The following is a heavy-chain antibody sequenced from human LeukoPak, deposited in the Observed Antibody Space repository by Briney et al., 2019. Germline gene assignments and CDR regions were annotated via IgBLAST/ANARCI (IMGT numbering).Heavy chain of an antibody. V-gene: IGHV4-39*07. CDR2: IYYSGST. J-gene: IGHJ5*02. CDR1: GGSISSSSYY. Sequence: PSETLSLTCTVSGGSISSSSYYWGWIRQPPGKGLEWIGSIYYSGSTYYNPSLKSRVTISVDTSKNQFSLKLSSVTAADTAVYYCARDHGSGWIDPWGQGTLVTVSS. CDR3: ARDHGSGWIDP. D-gene: IGHD6-19*01.